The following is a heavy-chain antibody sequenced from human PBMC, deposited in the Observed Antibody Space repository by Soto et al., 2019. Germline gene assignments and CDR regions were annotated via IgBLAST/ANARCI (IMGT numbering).Heavy chain of an antibody. Sequence: PSETLSLTCTVSGGSINSADYYWSWIRQPPGKGLEWIAYIYYSGSTYYNPSLKSRPTISMDASKNQFSLRLRSVTAADTATYFCARGRYCSGTTCLVPWGQGTLVTVSS. CDR2: IYYSGST. CDR1: GGSINSADYY. J-gene: IGHJ5*02. D-gene: IGHD2-2*01. V-gene: IGHV4-30-4*01. CDR3: ARGRYCSGTTCLVP.